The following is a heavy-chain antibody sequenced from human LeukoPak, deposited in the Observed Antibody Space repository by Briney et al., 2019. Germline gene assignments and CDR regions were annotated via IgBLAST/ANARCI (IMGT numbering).Heavy chain of an antibody. Sequence: PSETLSLTCTVSGYSFSSGYYWGWIRQPPGKGLEWFGSIYNSGSTYYNPSLKSRVTISVDTSKNQFSLKLSSVTAADTAVYYCASNDLTMIVVANNFDYWGQGNLVTVSS. D-gene: IGHD3-22*01. CDR3: ASNDLTMIVVANNFDY. V-gene: IGHV4-38-2*02. CDR2: IYNSGST. J-gene: IGHJ4*02. CDR1: GYSFSSGYY.